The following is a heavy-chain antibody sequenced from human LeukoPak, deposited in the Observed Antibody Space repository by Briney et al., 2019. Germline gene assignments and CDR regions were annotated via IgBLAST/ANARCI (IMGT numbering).Heavy chain of an antibody. V-gene: IGHV1-18*01. J-gene: IGHJ5*02. Sequence: VKVSCKASGYTFTSYGISWVRQAPGQGLEWMGLICAYNGTTNYAQKLQGSVTMTTATSTSKAYMELRSLRSDDTAVYYCARVWGSGGNWFDPWGQGTLVTVSS. CDR3: ARVWGSGGNWFDP. D-gene: IGHD3-16*01. CDR1: GYTFTSYG. CDR2: ICAYNGTT.